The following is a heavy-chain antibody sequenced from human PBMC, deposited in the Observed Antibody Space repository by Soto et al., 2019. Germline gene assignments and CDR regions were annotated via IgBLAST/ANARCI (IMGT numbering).Heavy chain of an antibody. CDR3: GRDLTSNANCIDP. J-gene: IGHJ5*02. CDR1: GDPLHIGGYY. V-gene: IGHV4-31*03. CDR2: IYYTGKT. D-gene: IGHD2-2*01. Sequence: TLSLTCSVSGDPLHIGGYYWTWIRQRPGEGLEWMGYIYYTGKTYYNPSLESRLTMSVDRSKNQFSLKLNSVTAADTAVYYCGRDLTSNANCIDPWGQGTLVTVSS.